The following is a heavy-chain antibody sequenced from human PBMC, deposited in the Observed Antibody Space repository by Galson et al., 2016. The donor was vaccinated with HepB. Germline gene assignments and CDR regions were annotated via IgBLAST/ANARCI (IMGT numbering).Heavy chain of an antibody. D-gene: IGHD1-26*01. CDR3: ATMGDGFDF. Sequence: SLRLSCAASGFTFSGYYMSWIRQAPGKGLEWVSDVSSTGNNRNYAHSVKGRFTSSRDNANNFLYLQMNNLTAEDTAVYYCATMGDGFDFWGQGTMVTVSP. J-gene: IGHJ3*01. V-gene: IGHV3-11*01. CDR2: VSSTGNNR. CDR1: GFTFSGYY.